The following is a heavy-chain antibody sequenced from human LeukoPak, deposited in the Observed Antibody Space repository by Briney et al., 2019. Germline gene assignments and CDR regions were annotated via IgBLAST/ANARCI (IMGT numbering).Heavy chain of an antibody. V-gene: IGHV3-30*18. CDR2: ISYDGNNK. J-gene: IGHJ4*02. CDR3: AKDLSEAPDY. CDR1: GLTFSSYG. Sequence: PGGSLRLSCAASGLTFSSYGMHWVRQAPGKGLEWVAVISYDGNNKYYADSVKGRFTISRDNSKNTLYLQMNSLRAEDTAVYYCAKDLSEAPDYWGQGTLVTVSS.